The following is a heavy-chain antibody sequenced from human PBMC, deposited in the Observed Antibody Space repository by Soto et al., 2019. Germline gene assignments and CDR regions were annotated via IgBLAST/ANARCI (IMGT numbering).Heavy chain of an antibody. CDR3: ARVGWDCSGGSCYPNFDY. D-gene: IGHD2-15*01. Sequence: EVQLVESGGGLIQPGGSLRLSCAASGFTVSSNYMSWVRQAPGKGLEWVAVIYSGGSTYYADSVKGRFTISRDNSKNTLYLQMNSLRDEDTAVYYCARVGWDCSGGSCYPNFDYWGQGTLVTVSS. V-gene: IGHV3-53*01. J-gene: IGHJ4*02. CDR1: GFTVSSNY. CDR2: IYSGGST.